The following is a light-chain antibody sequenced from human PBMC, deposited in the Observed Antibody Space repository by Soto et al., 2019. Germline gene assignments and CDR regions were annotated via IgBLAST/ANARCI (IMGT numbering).Light chain of an antibody. V-gene: IGKV3-20*01. Sequence: PGETATLSCRASQTVNSDYLAWFQQRPGQAPRLLIFATSRRATDIPDRFSGSGSGTDFTLAIRRLEPEDFAVYYCLQYGSLPRTFGQGTKVDI. CDR1: QTVNSDY. CDR3: LQYGSLPRT. J-gene: IGKJ1*01. CDR2: ATS.